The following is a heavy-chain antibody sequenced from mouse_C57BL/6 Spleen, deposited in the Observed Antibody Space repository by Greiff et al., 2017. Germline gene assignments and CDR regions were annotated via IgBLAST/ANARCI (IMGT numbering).Heavy chain of an antibody. CDR2: IDPSDSYP. V-gene: IGHV1-69*01. CDR1: GYTFTSYW. D-gene: IGHD2-1*01. J-gene: IGHJ4*01. Sequence: QVQLQQPGAELVMPGASVKLSCKASGYTFTSYWMHGVKQRPGQGLEWIGEIDPSDSYPNYNQKFKGKSPLTVDKSSRTAYMQVCSLPSEHTAVYSGARESIYYGPLYAMDYWGQGTSVTVSS. CDR3: ARESIYYGPLYAMDY.